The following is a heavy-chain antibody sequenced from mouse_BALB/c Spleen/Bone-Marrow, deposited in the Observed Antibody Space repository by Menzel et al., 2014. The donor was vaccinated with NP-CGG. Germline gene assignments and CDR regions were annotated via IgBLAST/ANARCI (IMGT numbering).Heavy chain of an antibody. D-gene: IGHD1-1*01. V-gene: IGHV1-9*01. CDR2: ILPGRGST. CDR1: GYTFSSYW. J-gene: IGHJ4*01. Sequence: LVESGDELMKPGASVKISCKATGYTFSSYWIEWVKQRPGHGLEWIGEILPGRGSTNYNEKFKGKATFTSDTSSNTAYMQLSSLTSEDSAVYYCARWDTTAMDYWGQGTSVTASS. CDR3: ARWDTTAMDY.